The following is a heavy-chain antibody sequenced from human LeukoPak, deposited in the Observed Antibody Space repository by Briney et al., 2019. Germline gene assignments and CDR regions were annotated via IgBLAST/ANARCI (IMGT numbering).Heavy chain of an antibody. Sequence: ASVKVSCKASGYTFTDYYMHWVRQAPGQGLEWMGWINPNTGGTNYAQKFQGRVTMTRDTSISTAYMELSRLRSDDTAVYYCARKKGGNYYYDYWGQGTLVTVSS. V-gene: IGHV1-2*02. J-gene: IGHJ4*02. D-gene: IGHD4-23*01. CDR3: ARKKGGNYYYDY. CDR2: INPNTGGT. CDR1: GYTFTDYY.